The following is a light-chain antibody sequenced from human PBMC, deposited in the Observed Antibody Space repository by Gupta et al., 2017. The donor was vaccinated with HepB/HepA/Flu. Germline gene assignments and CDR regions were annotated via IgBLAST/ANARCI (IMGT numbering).Light chain of an antibody. V-gene: IGLV1-44*01. J-gene: IGLJ2*01. CDR3: AAWDDSLNGPVV. Sequence: QSVLPQPPSASGTPGQRVTISCSGRSSNIGSNTVNWYQQLPGTAPKLLIYSNNQRPSGVPNRFSGSKSGTSASLAISGLQSEDEADYYCAAWDDSLNGPVVFGGGTKLTVL. CDR2: SNN. CDR1: SSNIGSNT.